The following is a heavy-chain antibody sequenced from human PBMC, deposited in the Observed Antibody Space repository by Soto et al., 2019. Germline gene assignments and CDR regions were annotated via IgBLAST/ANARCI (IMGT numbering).Heavy chain of an antibody. J-gene: IGHJ6*02. CDR2: IYPGDSHT. Sequence: GESLKISCKGSGYIFTNYWIGWVRQMPGKGLEWMGIIYPGDSHTRYSPSFQGQVTISVDTSMSSAYLQWSSLKASDTAKYYCARQGYHDLWSGYHAPDYGMDVWGQGTTVTVSS. CDR3: ARQGYHDLWSGYHAPDYGMDV. D-gene: IGHD3-3*01. CDR1: GYIFTNYW. V-gene: IGHV5-51*01.